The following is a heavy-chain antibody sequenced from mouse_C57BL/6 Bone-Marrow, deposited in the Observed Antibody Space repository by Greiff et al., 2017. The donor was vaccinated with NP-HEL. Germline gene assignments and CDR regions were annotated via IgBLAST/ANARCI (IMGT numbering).Heavy chain of an antibody. CDR3: ARESGGYYLVMDY. CDR1: GYTFTDYY. CDR2: INPYNGGT. Sequence: EVQLQQSGPVLVKPGASVKMSCKASGYTFTDYYMNWVKQSHGKSLEWIGVINPYNGGTSYNQKFKGKATLTVDKSSSTAYMELNSLTSEDSADYCGARESGGYYLVMDYWGQGTSVTVSS. V-gene: IGHV1-19*01. J-gene: IGHJ4*01. D-gene: IGHD2-3*01.